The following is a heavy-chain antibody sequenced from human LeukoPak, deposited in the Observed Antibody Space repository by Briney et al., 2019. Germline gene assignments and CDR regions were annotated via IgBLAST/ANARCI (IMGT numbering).Heavy chain of an antibody. CDR2: FDPEDGET. J-gene: IGHJ1*01. CDR1: GYTLTELS. Sequence: ASVKVSCKVSGYTLTELSMHWVRQAPGKGLEWMGGFDPEDGETIYAQKFQGRVTMTEDTSTDTAYMELSSLRSEDTAVYYCARDEPGSSWSEAYFQHWGQGTLVTVSS. V-gene: IGHV1-24*01. CDR3: ARDEPGSSWSEAYFQH. D-gene: IGHD6-13*01.